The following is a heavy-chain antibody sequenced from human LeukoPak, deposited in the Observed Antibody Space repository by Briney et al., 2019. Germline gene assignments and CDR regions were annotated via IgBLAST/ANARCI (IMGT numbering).Heavy chain of an antibody. CDR1: GYTFISYG. V-gene: IGHV1-18*01. Sequence: ASVKVSCKASGYTFISYGISWVRQAPGQGLEWMGWISAYNGNTNYAQKLQGRVTMTTDTSTSTAYMELRSLRSDDTAVYYCVRRGAGMTTVTTTDYWGQGTLVTVSS. D-gene: IGHD4-17*01. J-gene: IGHJ4*02. CDR2: ISAYNGNT. CDR3: VRRGAGMTTVTTTDY.